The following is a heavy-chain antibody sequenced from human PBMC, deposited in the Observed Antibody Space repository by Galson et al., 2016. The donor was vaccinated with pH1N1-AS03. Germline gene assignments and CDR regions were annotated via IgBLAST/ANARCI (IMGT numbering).Heavy chain of an antibody. V-gene: IGHV1-3*01. CDR3: ARAETYYDQLFDY. CDR1: GYTFTNYA. CDR2: INGGNGNT. J-gene: IGHJ4*02. D-gene: IGHD3-22*01. Sequence: SVKVSCKASGYTFTNYAVHWVRQAPGQRLEWMGWINGGNGNTKFSRKFQGRVTLTRDTSASTAYMEPSSLRSEDTAVYFCARAETYYDQLFDYWGQGTLVTVSS.